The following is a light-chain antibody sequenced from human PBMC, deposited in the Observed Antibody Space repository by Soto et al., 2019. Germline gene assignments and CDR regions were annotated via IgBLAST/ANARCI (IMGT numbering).Light chain of an antibody. V-gene: IGLV1-40*01. Sequence: QSVLTQSPSVSGAPGQRVTISCTGISSNIGAGYDVHWYQQLPGAAPKLLIYGNSNRPSGVPDRFSGSTAGTSASLAITGLQAEDEADYYCQSYDSVLSGVVFGGGTKLTVL. CDR2: GNS. J-gene: IGLJ2*01. CDR1: SSNIGAGYD. CDR3: QSYDSVLSGVV.